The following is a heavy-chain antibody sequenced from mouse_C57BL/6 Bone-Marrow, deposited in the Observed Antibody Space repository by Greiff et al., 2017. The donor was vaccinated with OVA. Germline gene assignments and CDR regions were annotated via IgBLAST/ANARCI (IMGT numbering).Heavy chain of an antibody. Sequence: QVQLQQPGAELVRPGSSVKLSCKASGYTFTSYWMHWVKQRPIQGLEWIGNIDPSDSETHYNQKFKDKATLTVDKSSSTAYMQLSSLTSEDSAVYYCAREGVSTVGVGDMDDWGQGTSVTVSS. J-gene: IGHJ4*01. CDR2: IDPSDSET. D-gene: IGHD1-1*01. CDR3: AREGVSTVGVGDMDD. V-gene: IGHV1-52*01. CDR1: GYTFTSYW.